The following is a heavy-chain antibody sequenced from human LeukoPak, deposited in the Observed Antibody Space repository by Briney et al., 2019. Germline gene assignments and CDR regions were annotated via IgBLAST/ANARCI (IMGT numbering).Heavy chain of an antibody. CDR1: GFTYSNYW. J-gene: IGHJ4*02. V-gene: IGHV3-7*01. CDR3: ASGRQLGY. Sequence: GGSLRLSCAASGFTYSNYWMSWVRQAPGKGLEWVANIKEDGSEKYYVDSVKGRFTISRDNARNSLYLQMNSLRAEDTAVYYCASGRQLGYWGQGTLVTVSS. D-gene: IGHD6-13*01. CDR2: IKEDGSEK.